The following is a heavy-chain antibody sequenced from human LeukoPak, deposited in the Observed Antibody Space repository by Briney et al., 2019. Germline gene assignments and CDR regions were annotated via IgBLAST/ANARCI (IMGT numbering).Heavy chain of an antibody. V-gene: IGHV3-23*01. CDR1: GFIFRNCA. CDR2: ITGSGDTT. D-gene: IGHD3-9*01. J-gene: IGHJ4*02. CDR3: AKWGDYDILTGYYVSDF. Sequence: GGSLRLSCAASGFIFRNCAMSWVRQAPGKGLEWVSAITGSGDTTYYADSVKGRFTVSRDNSKNTLYVEMNTLRAEDTAVYYCAKWGDYDILTGYYVSDFWGRGTLVTVSS.